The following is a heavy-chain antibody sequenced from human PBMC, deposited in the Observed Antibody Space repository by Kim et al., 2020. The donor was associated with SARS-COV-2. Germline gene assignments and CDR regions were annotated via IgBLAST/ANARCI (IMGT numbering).Heavy chain of an antibody. D-gene: IGHD3-3*01. Sequence: VKGRFTISRDHSKNTLYLQRNSLRAEDTAVYYCAKDYYDFWSGPNWFDPWGQGTLVTVSS. CDR3: AKDYYDFWSGPNWFDP. J-gene: IGHJ5*02. V-gene: IGHV3-23*01.